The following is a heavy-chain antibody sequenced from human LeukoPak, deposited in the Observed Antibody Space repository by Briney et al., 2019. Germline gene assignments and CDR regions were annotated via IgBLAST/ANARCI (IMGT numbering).Heavy chain of an antibody. CDR1: GDSINNDF. Sequence: SETLSLTCTVSGDSINNDFLTWVRQPAGKALEWIGRLYTSGSTTYNPSLKSRATMSLDTSMTQFSLKLKSVTAADTAVYYCAGGGSPHIWGQGTMVTVSS. J-gene: IGHJ3*02. D-gene: IGHD1-26*01. CDR2: LYTSGST. V-gene: IGHV4-4*07. CDR3: AGGGSPHI.